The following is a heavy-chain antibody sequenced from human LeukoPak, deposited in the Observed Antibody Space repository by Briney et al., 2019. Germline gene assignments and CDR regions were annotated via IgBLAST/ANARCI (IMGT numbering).Heavy chain of an antibody. Sequence: GGSLRLSCETSGFIFSNCWMTWVRQAPGKGLEWVANIKTDASEKYYADSVKGRFTISRDNAKMSLYLQMNSLRAEDTAVYYCARGEAYYYDSSGWHDYWGQGTLVTVSS. J-gene: IGHJ4*02. D-gene: IGHD3-22*01. CDR1: GFIFSNCW. CDR3: ARGEAYYYDSSGWHDY. CDR2: IKTDASEK. V-gene: IGHV3-7*01.